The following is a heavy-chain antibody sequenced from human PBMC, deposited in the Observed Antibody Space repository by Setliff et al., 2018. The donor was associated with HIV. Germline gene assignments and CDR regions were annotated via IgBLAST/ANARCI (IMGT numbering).Heavy chain of an antibody. V-gene: IGHV4-39*01. CDR3: ARQVGSQYSYWAYYFDS. CDR2: LYHSGTN. CDR1: GDSVSSASYY. D-gene: IGHD5-18*01. Sequence: SETLSLTCTVSGDSVSSASYYWSWIRQPPGKGLEWIGSLYHSGTNFYNPSLKSRVTISLDTSTNRFSLKLNSVTAADTAIYYCARQVGSQYSYWAYYFDSWGQGALVTVSS. J-gene: IGHJ4*02.